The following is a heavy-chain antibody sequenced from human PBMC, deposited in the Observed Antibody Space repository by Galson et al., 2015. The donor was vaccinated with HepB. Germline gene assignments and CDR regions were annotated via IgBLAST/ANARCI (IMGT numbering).Heavy chain of an antibody. CDR3: ARDPRIVGATTLGMDV. CDR2: ISAYNGNT. CDR1: GYTFTSYG. J-gene: IGHJ6*02. D-gene: IGHD1-26*01. Sequence: SVKASCKASGYTFTSYGISWVRQAPGQGLEWMGWISAYNGNTNYAQKLQGRVTMTTDTSTSTAYMELRSLRSDDTAVYYCARDPRIVGATTLGMDVWGQGTTVTVSS. V-gene: IGHV1-18*04.